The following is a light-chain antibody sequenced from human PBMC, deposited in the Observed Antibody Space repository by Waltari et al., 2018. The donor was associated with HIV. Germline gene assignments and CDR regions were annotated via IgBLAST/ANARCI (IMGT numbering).Light chain of an antibody. V-gene: IGLV2-14*01. CDR3: SSYTSTSTV. J-gene: IGLJ3*02. CDR2: EVS. CDR1: SSDVGGYNY. Sequence: QSALTQPASVSGSPGQSITISCTGTSSDVGGYNYVSWYQQHPGKAPKLMIYEVSYRPAVVSNRFSGSKSGNTASRTISGLQAEDEADYYCSSYTSTSTVFGGGTKLTVL.